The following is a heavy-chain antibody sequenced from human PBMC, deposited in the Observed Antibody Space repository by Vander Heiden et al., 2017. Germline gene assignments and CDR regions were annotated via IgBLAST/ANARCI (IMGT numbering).Heavy chain of an antibody. J-gene: IGHJ3*02. V-gene: IGHV3-23*01. D-gene: IGHD3-10*01. Sequence: EVRLLASGGGLVQPVGSLRLSCAASGLPFSSYAMGWVGQTPGKGLEWVSTISGPGSATYYADSGRFTISRDNSENMVFLQMNSLGAEDTAVYYCGKAGLVRGSNFHSDAFDMWGQGTKVTVSS. CDR2: ISGPGSAT. CDR1: GLPFSSYA. CDR3: GKAGLVRGSNFHSDAFDM.